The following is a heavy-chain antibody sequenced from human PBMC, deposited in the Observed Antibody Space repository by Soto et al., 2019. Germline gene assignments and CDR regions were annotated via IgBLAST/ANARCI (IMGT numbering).Heavy chain of an antibody. J-gene: IGHJ4*02. CDR2: VDPKDSYT. Sequence: GEPLKISCKGSGFTFTSYWINWVRQMPGKGLEWMGRVDPKDSYTNYSPSFQGHVTISPDKSVSTAYLKWSSLKAADTATYYCARHKSGGGSYPFDYWGQGTLVTVSS. V-gene: IGHV5-10-1*01. D-gene: IGHD2-21*01. CDR3: ARHKSGGGSYPFDY. CDR1: GFTFTSYW.